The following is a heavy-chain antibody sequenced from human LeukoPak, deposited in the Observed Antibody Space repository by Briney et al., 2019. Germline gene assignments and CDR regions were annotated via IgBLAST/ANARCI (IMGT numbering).Heavy chain of an antibody. V-gene: IGHV3-21*06. CDR2: ITSSGSYI. J-gene: IGHJ3*02. Sequence: GGSLRLSCTVSGFTFSSFSMNWVRQAPGKGLEWVSSITSSGSYIYYADSMKGRFTISRANAKNSLYLQMNSLRAEDTAVYYCARTGNGGDLDIWGQGTMVTVSS. CDR1: GFTFSSFS. CDR3: ARTGNGGDLDI. D-gene: IGHD2-8*01.